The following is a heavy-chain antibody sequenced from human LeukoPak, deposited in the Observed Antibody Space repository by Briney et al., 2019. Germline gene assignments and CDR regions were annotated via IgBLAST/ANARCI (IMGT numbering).Heavy chain of an antibody. CDR1: GFTFSSYA. CDR3: TTGAPNPSEGGYSYGPKSTPNDY. CDR2: IKSKTDGGTT. J-gene: IGHJ4*02. D-gene: IGHD5-18*01. V-gene: IGHV3-15*01. Sequence: GGSLRLSCAASGFTFSSYAMHWVRQAPGKGLEWVGRIKSKTDGGTTDYAAPVKGRFTISRDDSKNTLYLQMNSLKTEDTAVYYCTTGAPNPSEGGYSYGPKSTPNDYWGQGTLVTVPS.